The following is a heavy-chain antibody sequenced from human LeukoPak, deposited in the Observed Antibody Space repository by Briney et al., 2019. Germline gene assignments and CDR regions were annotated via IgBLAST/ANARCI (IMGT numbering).Heavy chain of an antibody. V-gene: IGHV4-4*07. D-gene: IGHD2-15*01. Sequence: SETLSLTCTVSGGSISSYYWSWIRQPAGKGREWMGRIYTSGSTNYNPSLKSRVTMSVDTSKNQFSLKLSSVTAADTAVYYCARGVGYCSGGSCHGWFDPWGQGTLVTVSS. CDR1: GGSISSYY. CDR3: ARGVGYCSGGSCHGWFDP. J-gene: IGHJ5*02. CDR2: IYTSGST.